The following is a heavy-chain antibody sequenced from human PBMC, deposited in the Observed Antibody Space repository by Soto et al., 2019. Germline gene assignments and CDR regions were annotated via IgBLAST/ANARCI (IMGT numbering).Heavy chain of an antibody. Sequence: QVQLVESGGGVVQPGRSLRLSCAASGFTFSSYGMHWVRQAPGKGLEWVAVISYDGSNKSYADSVKGRFTISRDNSKNTLYLQMNSLRAEDTAVYYCAKVQPGSDFWSGYFDYWGQGTLVTVSS. V-gene: IGHV3-30*18. CDR3: AKVQPGSDFWSGYFDY. J-gene: IGHJ4*02. CDR2: ISYDGSNK. D-gene: IGHD3-3*01. CDR1: GFTFSSYG.